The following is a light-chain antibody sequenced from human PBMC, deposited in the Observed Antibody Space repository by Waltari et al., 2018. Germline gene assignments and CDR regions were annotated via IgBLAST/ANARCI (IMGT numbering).Light chain of an antibody. V-gene: IGLV2-8*01. J-gene: IGLJ2*01. CDR2: EFN. CDR1: SSDVGGYNY. CDR3: TSCAGSHNWV. Sequence: SALTQPPSASGSPGQSVTISCTGTSSDVGGYNYVSWYQHHPGKAPKLMISEFNKRPSGVPDRFSGSKSGNTASLTVSGLQADDEADYDCTSCAGSHNWVFGGGTKLTVL.